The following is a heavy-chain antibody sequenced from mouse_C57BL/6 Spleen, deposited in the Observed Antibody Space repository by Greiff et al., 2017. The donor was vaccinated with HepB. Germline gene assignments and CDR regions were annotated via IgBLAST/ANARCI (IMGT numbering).Heavy chain of an antibody. D-gene: IGHD1-1*01. CDR1: GYTFTDYN. CDR2: INPNNGGT. Sequence: EVMLVESGPELVKPGASVKIPCKASGYTFTDYNMDWVKQSHGKSLEWIGDINPNNGGTIYNQKFKGKATLTVDKSSSTAYMELRSLTSEDTAVYYCARRHYYGSSPWYFDVWGTGTTVTVSS. J-gene: IGHJ1*03. CDR3: ARRHYYGSSPWYFDV. V-gene: IGHV1-18*01.